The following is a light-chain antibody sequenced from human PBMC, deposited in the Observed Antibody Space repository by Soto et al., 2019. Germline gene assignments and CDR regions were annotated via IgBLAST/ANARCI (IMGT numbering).Light chain of an antibody. CDR2: DAS. J-gene: IGKJ2*01. V-gene: IGKV3-11*01. CDR3: QQRGNWPPKYT. CDR1: QSVDNY. Sequence: IVLTQSPATLSLSPWERATLSCRASQSVDNYLGWYQQKPGRAPRLLIYDASNRATGIPARFSGSGSGTDFTLTISSLEPEDSAVYYCQQRGNWPPKYTFGQGTKLEIK.